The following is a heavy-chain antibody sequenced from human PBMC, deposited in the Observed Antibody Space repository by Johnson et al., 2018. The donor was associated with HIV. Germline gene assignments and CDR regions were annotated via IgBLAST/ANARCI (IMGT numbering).Heavy chain of an antibody. CDR2: ISSDGGRT. CDR3: ARDQRGDIIPTTYDAFDI. J-gene: IGHJ3*02. CDR1: KFTFTTYW. D-gene: IGHD5-12*01. V-gene: IGHV3-74*03. Sequence: VQLVESGGGLIQPGGSLRLSCVASKFTFTTYWMHWVRQAPGKGLVWVSRISSDGGRTTYADSVQGRFTVSRDNAKNTLYLQMNSLRAEDTAVYYCARDQRGDIIPTTYDAFDIWGQGTMVTVSS.